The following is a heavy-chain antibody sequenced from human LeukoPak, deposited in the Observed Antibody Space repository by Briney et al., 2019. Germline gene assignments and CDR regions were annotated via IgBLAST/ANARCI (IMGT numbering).Heavy chain of an antibody. V-gene: IGHV4-30-2*01. CDR3: ARGVRGAIDY. D-gene: IGHD3-10*01. Sequence: SQTLSLTCAVSGGSISGGGYSWSWLRQPPGTGLEWIGYIYHSGSTYYNPSLKSRVTISVDRSKNQFSLKLSSVTAADTAVYYCARGVRGAIDYWGQGTLVTVSS. CDR1: GGSISGGGYS. J-gene: IGHJ4*02. CDR2: IYHSGST.